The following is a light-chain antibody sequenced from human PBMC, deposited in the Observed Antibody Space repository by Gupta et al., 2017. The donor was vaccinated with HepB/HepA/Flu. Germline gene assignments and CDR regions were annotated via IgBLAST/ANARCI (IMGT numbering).Light chain of an antibody. CDR2: DAS. V-gene: IGKV3-15*01. CDR3: QQYDNWPQT. J-gene: IGKJ1*01. Sequence: EIVMTQSPATLSVSPGERATLSCRASQSVRSNLAWYQQKPGQAPRLLIYDASTRATGVPARFSGSGSGTEFTLTISSLQSEDFAVYYCQQYDNWPQTFGQGTKVEIK. CDR1: QSVRSN.